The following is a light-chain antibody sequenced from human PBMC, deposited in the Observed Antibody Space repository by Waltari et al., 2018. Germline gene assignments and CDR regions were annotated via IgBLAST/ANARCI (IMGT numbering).Light chain of an antibody. V-gene: IGLV2-14*01. CDR1: DSDVGAYDF. J-gene: IGLJ1*01. Sequence: QSALTQPASVSGSPGQSITISCSGTDSDVGAYDFVSWYQQHPGKAPHLIIFEVSKRPSGISIRFSASKSGNTASLTIAGLQAEDEADYYCSSYTTSSAPGVFGTGTRVTVL. CDR2: EVS. CDR3: SSYTTSSAPGV.